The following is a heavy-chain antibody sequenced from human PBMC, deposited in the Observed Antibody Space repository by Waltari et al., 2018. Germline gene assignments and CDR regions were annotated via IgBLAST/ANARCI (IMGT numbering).Heavy chain of an antibody. CDR2: IVPILGLT. CDR3: ATSQSGTYYDAIVV. CDR1: GGTFSSST. Sequence: QVQLVQSGAEVKKPGSSVKVSCKASGGTFSSSTVTWVRPAPGQGLDWMGRIVPILGLTYYAQRFQGRVTISADESTSTVYMELRSLTFEDSAVYYCATSQSGTYYDAIVVWGQGTKVT. J-gene: IGHJ3*01. D-gene: IGHD1-26*01. V-gene: IGHV1-69*02.